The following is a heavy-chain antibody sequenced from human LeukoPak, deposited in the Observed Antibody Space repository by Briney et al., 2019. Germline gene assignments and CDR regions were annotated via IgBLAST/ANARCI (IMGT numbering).Heavy chain of an antibody. CDR1: GLTFSSYA. D-gene: IGHD3-22*01. Sequence: GGSLRLSCAPSGLTFSSYAMSWVRQAPGKGLEWVSVIYSGGSTYYADSVKGRFTISRDNSKNTLYLQMNSLRAEDTAVYYCARDLPYDSSGYGAFDIWGQGTMVTVSS. CDR2: IYSGGST. CDR3: ARDLPYDSSGYGAFDI. J-gene: IGHJ3*02. V-gene: IGHV3-66*01.